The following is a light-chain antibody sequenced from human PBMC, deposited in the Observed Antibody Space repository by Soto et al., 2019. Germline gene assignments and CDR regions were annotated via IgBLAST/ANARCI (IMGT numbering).Light chain of an antibody. CDR2: EVS. Sequence: QSARTRPASVSGSPGQSVTISCTVTSSDVGGYNYVAWYQQHPGKVPRLMIYEVSNRPSGVSNRFSGSKSGSTASLTISGIQAEDEADYYCISYTSSSTSYVFGTGTKVTVL. CDR1: SSDVGGYNY. J-gene: IGLJ1*01. V-gene: IGLV2-14*01. CDR3: ISYTSSSTSYV.